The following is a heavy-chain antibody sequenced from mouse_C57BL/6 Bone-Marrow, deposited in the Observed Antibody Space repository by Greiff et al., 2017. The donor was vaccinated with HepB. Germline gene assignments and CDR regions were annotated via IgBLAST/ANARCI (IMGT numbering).Heavy chain of an antibody. Sequence: EVQLVESGGGLVQPGGSLKLSCAASGFTFSDYGMAWVRQAPRKGPEWVAFISNLAYSIYYADTVTGRFTISRENAKNTLYLEMSSLRSEDTAMYYCARHGSYYYGSSYWYFDVWGTGTTVTVSS. CDR2: ISNLAYSI. V-gene: IGHV5-15*01. D-gene: IGHD1-1*01. CDR3: ARHGSYYYGSSYWYFDV. J-gene: IGHJ1*03. CDR1: GFTFSDYG.